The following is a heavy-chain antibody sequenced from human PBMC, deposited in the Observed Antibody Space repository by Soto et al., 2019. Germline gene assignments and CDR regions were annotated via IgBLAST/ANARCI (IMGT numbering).Heavy chain of an antibody. J-gene: IGHJ4*02. CDR2: IYHSGST. V-gene: IGHV4-4*02. CDR1: GGSISSSNW. D-gene: IGHD3-22*01. CDR3: ARWSSGYYDSSGYDY. Sequence: QVQLQESGPGLVKPSGTLSLTCAVSGGSISSSNWWSWVRQPPGKGLEWIGEIYHSGSTNYNPSLKSRRTISVDKSKNQCSLKLSSVTAADTAVYYCARWSSGYYDSSGYDYWGQGTLVTVSS.